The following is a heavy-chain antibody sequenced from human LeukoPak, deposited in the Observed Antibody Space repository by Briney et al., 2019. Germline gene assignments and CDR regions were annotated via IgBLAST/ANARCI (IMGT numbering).Heavy chain of an antibody. CDR1: DGPFSGYS. V-gene: IGHV4-34*01. Sequence: SETLSLTCAVYDGPFSGYSWTWIRQPPGKGLEWIGEINHSGSANYNPSLKSRVTISVDKSKNQFSLKLSSVTAADTAVYYCAGMSRHWYFDLWGRGTLVTVSS. CDR2: INHSGSA. J-gene: IGHJ2*01. CDR3: AGMSRHWYFDL.